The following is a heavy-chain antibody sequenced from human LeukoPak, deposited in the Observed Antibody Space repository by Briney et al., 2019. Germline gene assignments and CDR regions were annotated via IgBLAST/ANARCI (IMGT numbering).Heavy chain of an antibody. CDR2: IYTSGST. D-gene: IGHD2-15*01. J-gene: IGHJ3*02. V-gene: IGHV4-4*07. CDR3: ARVGAFEYYSGGSCYSYHDAFGI. CDR1: GGSISSYY. Sequence: SETLSLTCTVSGGSISSYYWSWIRQPAGKGLEWIGRIYTSGSTIYNPSLKSRVTISVDTSKNQFSLKLSSVTAADTAVYYCARVGAFEYYSGGSCYSYHDAFGIWGQGTMVTVSS.